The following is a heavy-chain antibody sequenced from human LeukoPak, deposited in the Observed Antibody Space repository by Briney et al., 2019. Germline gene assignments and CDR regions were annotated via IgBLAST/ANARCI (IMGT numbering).Heavy chain of an antibody. J-gene: IGHJ3*02. D-gene: IGHD3-22*01. Sequence: GGSLRLSCAASGFTFSSYSMNWVRQAPGKGLEWVSSISSSSSYIYYADSVKGRFTISRDNAKNSLYLQMNSLRAEDTAVYYCARDHDSSGYPVGTNAFDIWGQGTMVTVSS. V-gene: IGHV3-21*01. CDR1: GFTFSSYS. CDR3: ARDHDSSGYPVGTNAFDI. CDR2: ISSSSSYI.